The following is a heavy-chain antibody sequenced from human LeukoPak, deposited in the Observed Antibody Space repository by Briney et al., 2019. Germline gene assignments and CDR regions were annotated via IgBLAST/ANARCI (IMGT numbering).Heavy chain of an antibody. D-gene: IGHD3-16*01. Sequence: HGESLRVSCAGSGDSFGSFAMAWVRQTPGRGLDWVSGVYAGANTPDYPDSVRGRFTASRDNSKSTLYLQMNSLRVEDTAVYYCAKDLTFGDGRWEFDAWGQGTLVTVSS. CDR1: GDSFGSFA. J-gene: IGHJ5*02. CDR2: VYAGANTP. CDR3: AKDLTFGDGRWEFDA. V-gene: IGHV3-23*03.